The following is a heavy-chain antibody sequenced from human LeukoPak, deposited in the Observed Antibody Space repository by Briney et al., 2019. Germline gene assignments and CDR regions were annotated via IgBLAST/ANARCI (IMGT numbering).Heavy chain of an antibody. CDR2: INHSGST. CDR1: GGSISSSSYY. J-gene: IGHJ6*03. D-gene: IGHD5-12*01. Sequence: SETLSLTCTVSGGSISSSSYYWGWIRQPPGKGLEWIGEINHSGSTNYNPSLKSRVTISVDTSKNQFSLKLSSVTAADTAVYYCARQRSSGYVDYYYYMDVWGKGTTVTISS. CDR3: ARQRSSGYVDYYYYMDV. V-gene: IGHV4-39*01.